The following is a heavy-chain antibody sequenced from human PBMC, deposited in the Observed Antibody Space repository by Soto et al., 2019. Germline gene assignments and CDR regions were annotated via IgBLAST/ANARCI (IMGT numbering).Heavy chain of an antibody. CDR3: ALLTTPSRPYDY. D-gene: IGHD3-3*01. CDR1: GYSFTTYF. CDR2: INPSGEST. J-gene: IGHJ4*02. Sequence: ASVKVSCKASGYSFTTYFMHWVRQAPGQGLEWMGMINPSGESTTYAQKFQGRVTMTSDTSTSTVHMELGSLRFEDTAVYYCALLTTPSRPYDYWGQGTLVTAAS. V-gene: IGHV1-46*03.